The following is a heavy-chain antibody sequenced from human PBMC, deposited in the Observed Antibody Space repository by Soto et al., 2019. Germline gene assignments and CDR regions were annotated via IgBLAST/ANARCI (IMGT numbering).Heavy chain of an antibody. J-gene: IGHJ4*02. CDR3: ARTKCSGGSCYAWSLDY. CDR2: RYYSEST. D-gene: IGHD2-15*01. CDR1: GGYITNRGYC. V-gene: IGHV4-31*03. Sequence: SLPYTVSGGYITNRGYCWILNRQIPGKGLEWIGHRYYSESTYYNPSLKSRVSISLDTSKNQFSLKLSFVTAADTAMYYCARTKCSGGSCYAWSLDYWGQGPPVTVS.